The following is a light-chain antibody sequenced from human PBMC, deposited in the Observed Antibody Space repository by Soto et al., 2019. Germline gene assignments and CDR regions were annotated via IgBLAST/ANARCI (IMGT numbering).Light chain of an antibody. CDR2: GAS. Sequence: EIVLTQSPGTLSLSPGERATLSCRASQSVSSNYLAWFQQKPGQAPRLLIYGASNRATGIPDRFTRSGSGTGFTLTISRLEPEDFAVFYCQHFGNSPPMFTVGQGTKLEIK. CDR3: QHFGNSPPMFT. J-gene: IGKJ2*01. V-gene: IGKV3-20*01. CDR1: QSVSSNY.